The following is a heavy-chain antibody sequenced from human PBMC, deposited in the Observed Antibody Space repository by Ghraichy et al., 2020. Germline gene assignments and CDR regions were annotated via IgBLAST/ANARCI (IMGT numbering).Heavy chain of an antibody. J-gene: IGHJ6*02. CDR3: ARASTVVRFYYYDGMDV. D-gene: IGHD4-23*01. CDR2: ISSGSKAI. Sequence: GGSLRLSCVGSGFTFSGYNMNWVRQSPGKGLEWVSYISSGSKAIFYADSAKGRFTISRDNAQNSLYLQMNSLRDEDTAVYYCARASTVVRFYYYDGMDVWGQGTTVTVSS. CDR1: GFTFSGYN. V-gene: IGHV3-48*02.